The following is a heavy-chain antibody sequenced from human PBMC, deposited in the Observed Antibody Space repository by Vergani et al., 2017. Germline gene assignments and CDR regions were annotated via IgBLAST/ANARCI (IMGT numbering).Heavy chain of an antibody. CDR1: GFTFIMHA. J-gene: IGHJ5*02. CDR2: ISSSGGTT. D-gene: IGHD2-21*02. CDR3: AKDAGVTRDLGWLDP. Sequence: EVQLLESGGDLVQPGGSLRLSCAASGFTFIMHAMSWVRQAPGKGLEWVSTISSSGGTTYYADSVKGRFTFSRDNSKNTLSLQMNGLRAEDTAIYFCAKDAGVTRDLGWLDPWGQGTLVTVSS. V-gene: IGHV3-23*01.